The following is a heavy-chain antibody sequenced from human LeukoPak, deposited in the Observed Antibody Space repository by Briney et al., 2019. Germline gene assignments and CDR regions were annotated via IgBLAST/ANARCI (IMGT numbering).Heavy chain of an antibody. V-gene: IGHV3-30*03. CDR2: ISYDGSNK. CDR1: GFSFGSYG. J-gene: IGHJ4*02. CDR3: ARALDEGARFDY. Sequence: PGGSLRLSCAASGFSFGSYGIHWVRQAPGKGLEWVAVISYDGSNKYYADSVKGRFTISRDNSKTTLYLQMNSLRAEDTAVYYCARALDEGARFDYWGQGTLVTVSS.